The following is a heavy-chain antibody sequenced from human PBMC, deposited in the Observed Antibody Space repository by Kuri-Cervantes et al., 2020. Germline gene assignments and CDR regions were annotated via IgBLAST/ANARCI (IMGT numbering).Heavy chain of an antibody. CDR2: IDWDDDE. D-gene: IGHD2/OR15-2a*01. CDR1: GFSLSTRGMR. J-gene: IGHJ3*01. V-gene: IGHV2-70*04. Sequence: SGPTLVKPTQTLTLTCTFSGFSLSTRGMRVSWIRQPPGKALEWLARIDWDDDEFYSTSLKTRLTISRDTSKNQVVLAMTNVDPVDTATYYCARYNSRDTFDVWGPGTMVTVSS. CDR3: ARYNSRDTFDV.